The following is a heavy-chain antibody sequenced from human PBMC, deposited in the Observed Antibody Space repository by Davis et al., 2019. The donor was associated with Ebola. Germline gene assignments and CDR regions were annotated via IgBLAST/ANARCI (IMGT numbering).Heavy chain of an antibody. J-gene: IGHJ4*02. CDR1: GYSFTDDG. Sequence: AASVKVSCKASGYSFTDDGISWVRQAPGQGLEWMGRIIPILGIANYAQKFQGRVTITADKSTSTAYMELSSLRSEDTAVYYCARVISSGYFLDYWGQGTLVTVSS. V-gene: IGHV1-69*04. D-gene: IGHD3-22*01. CDR3: ARVISSGYFLDY. CDR2: IIPILGIA.